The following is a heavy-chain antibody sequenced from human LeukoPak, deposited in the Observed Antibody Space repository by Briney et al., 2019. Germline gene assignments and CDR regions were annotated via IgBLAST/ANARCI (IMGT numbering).Heavy chain of an antibody. CDR2: IYHSGNT. CDR3: ARGGGYASPIGY. Sequence: SETLSLTCTLSGGSISTYYWSWIRQPPGKGLEWIGYIYHSGNTNYNPSLKSRVTISVDTSKNQFSLKLSSVTAADTAVYYCARGGGYASPIGYWGQGALVTVSS. D-gene: IGHD5-12*01. J-gene: IGHJ4*02. V-gene: IGHV4-59*01. CDR1: GGSISTYY.